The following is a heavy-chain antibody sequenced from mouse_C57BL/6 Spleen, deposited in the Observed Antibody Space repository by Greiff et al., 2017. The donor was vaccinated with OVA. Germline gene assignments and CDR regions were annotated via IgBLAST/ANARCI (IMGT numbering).Heavy chain of an antibody. V-gene: IGHV3-3*01. J-gene: IGHJ4*01. D-gene: IGHD2-4*01. Sequence: EVKLEESGPSLVRPSQTLSLTCTVTGFSINSDCYWIWIRQFPGNKLEYIGYTFYSGITYYNPSLESRTYITRDTSKNQFSLKLSSVTTEDTATYYCARGLYYDYDGYAMDYWGQGTSVTVSS. CDR2: TFYSGIT. CDR3: ARGLYYDYDGYAMDY. CDR1: GFSINSDCY.